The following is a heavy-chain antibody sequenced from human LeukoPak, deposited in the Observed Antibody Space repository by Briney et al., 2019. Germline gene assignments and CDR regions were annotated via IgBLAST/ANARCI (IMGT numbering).Heavy chain of an antibody. CDR3: AREATDYYYYMDV. CDR2: IYYSGST. J-gene: IGHJ6*03. V-gene: IGHV4-39*07. Sequence: SETLSLTCTVSGGSISSSSYYCGWIRQPPGKGLECIGSIYYSGSTYYNPSLKSRVTISVDTSKNQFSLKLSSVTAADTAVYYCAREATDYYYYMDVWGKGTTVTISS. CDR1: GGSISSSSYY.